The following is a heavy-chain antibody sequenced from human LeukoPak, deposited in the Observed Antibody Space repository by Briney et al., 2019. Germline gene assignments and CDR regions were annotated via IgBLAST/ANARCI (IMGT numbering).Heavy chain of an antibody. CDR2: ISAYNGNT. D-gene: IGHD6-6*01. CDR3: ARDGSSSSFDY. V-gene: IGHV1-18*01. CDR1: GYTFTSFG. Sequence: GASVKVSCKASGYTFTSFGISWVLQAPGQGPEWMGWISAYNGNTNYAQKFQGRVTMTTHTSTSAAYMELRSLRSDDTAVYHCARDGSSSSFDYWGQGTLVTVSS. J-gene: IGHJ4*02.